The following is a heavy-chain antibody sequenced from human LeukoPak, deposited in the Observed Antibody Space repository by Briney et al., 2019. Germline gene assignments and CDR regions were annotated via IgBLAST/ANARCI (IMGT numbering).Heavy chain of an antibody. D-gene: IGHD2-21*01. CDR1: GFTFGDYA. CDR3: TKGLRTAYCGGDCYERFDY. CDR2: IRSKAYGGTT. Sequence: GGSPRLSCTASGFTFGDYAMSWVRQAPGKGLEWVGFIRSKAYGGTTEYAASVKGRFTISRDDSKSIAYLQMNSLKTEDTAVYYCTKGLRTAYCGGDCYERFDYWGQGTLVTVSS. V-gene: IGHV3-49*04. J-gene: IGHJ4*02.